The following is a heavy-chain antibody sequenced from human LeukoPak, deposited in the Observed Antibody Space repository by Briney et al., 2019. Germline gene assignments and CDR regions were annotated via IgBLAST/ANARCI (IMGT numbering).Heavy chain of an antibody. J-gene: IGHJ6*03. CDR1: GGSFSSYY. CDR3: ARVKRSGYPYYYYYYMDV. Sequence: SETLSLTCAVYGGSFSSYYWGWIRQPPGKGLEWIGSIYYSGSTYYNPSLKSRVTISVDTSKNQFSLKLSSVTAADTAVYYCARVKRSGYPYYYYYYMDVWGKGTTVTVSS. D-gene: IGHD3-3*01. V-gene: IGHV4-39*07. CDR2: IYYSGST.